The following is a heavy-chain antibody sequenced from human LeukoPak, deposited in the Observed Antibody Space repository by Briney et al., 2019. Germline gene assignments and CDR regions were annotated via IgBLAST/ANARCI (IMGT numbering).Heavy chain of an antibody. D-gene: IGHD6-13*01. CDR1: GYSISSGYY. V-gene: IGHV4-38-2*01. CDR3: ARVGSSSWYVPNFDY. J-gene: IGHJ4*02. CDR2: IYHSGST. Sequence: PSETLSLTCAVSGYSISSGYYWGWIRQPPGKGLEWIGSIYHSGSTYYNPSLKSRVTISVDTPKNQFSLKLSSVTAADTAVYYCARVGSSSWYVPNFDYWGQGTLVTVSS.